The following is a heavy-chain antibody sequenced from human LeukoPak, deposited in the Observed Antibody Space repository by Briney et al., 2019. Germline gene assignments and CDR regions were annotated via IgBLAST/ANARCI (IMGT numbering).Heavy chain of an antibody. V-gene: IGHV4-34*01. CDR1: GGSFSGYY. CDR3: ARTYSGTYYHWFFDI. CDR2: INHSGST. Sequence: SETPSLTCAVYGGSFSGYYWSWIRQPPGKGLEWIGEINHSGSTNYNPSLKSRVTISVDTSKNQFSLKLTSVTAADTAVYYCARTYSGTYYHWFFDIWGQGTMVTVSS. J-gene: IGHJ3*02. D-gene: IGHD1-26*01.